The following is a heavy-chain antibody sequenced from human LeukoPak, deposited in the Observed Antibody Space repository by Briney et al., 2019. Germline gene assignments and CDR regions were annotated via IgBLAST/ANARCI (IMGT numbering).Heavy chain of an antibody. CDR2: IYPGDSDT. D-gene: IGHD2-21*02. J-gene: IGHJ4*02. V-gene: IGHV5-51*01. Sequence: GESLKISCKGSGYSFTSYWIGWVRQMPGKGLEWMGIIYPGDSDTRYSPSFQGQVTIPADKSISTAYLQWSSLKVSDTAMYYCARQYCGGDCYSAAYYFDYWGQGTLVTVSS. CDR1: GYSFTSYW. CDR3: ARQYCGGDCYSAAYYFDY.